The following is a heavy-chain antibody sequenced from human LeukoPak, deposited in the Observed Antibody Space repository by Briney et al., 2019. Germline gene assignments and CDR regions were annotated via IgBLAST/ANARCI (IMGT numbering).Heavy chain of an antibody. V-gene: IGHV4-34*01. CDR3: ARGAGSWPTDY. CDR1: GGSFSGYY. J-gene: IGHJ4*02. CDR2: INHSGST. D-gene: IGHD6-13*01. Sequence: SETLSLTCAVYGGSFSGYYWSWIRQPPGKGLVWIGEINHSGSTNYNPSLKSRVTISVDTSKNQFSLKLSSVTAADTAVYYCARGAGSWPTDYWGQGTLVTVSS.